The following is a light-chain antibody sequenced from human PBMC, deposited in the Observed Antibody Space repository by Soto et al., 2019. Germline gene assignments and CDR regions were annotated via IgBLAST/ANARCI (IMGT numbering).Light chain of an antibody. V-gene: IGKV3-20*01. Sequence: IVMTQSPATLSLSPGEKATLSCRASQSISNNFAWFQQKPGQVPRLLIYGASSRATGIPDRFSGSGSGTDFTLTISRLEPEDFAVYYCQQYGGSPRTFGQGTKVDI. J-gene: IGKJ1*01. CDR1: QSISNN. CDR2: GAS. CDR3: QQYGGSPRT.